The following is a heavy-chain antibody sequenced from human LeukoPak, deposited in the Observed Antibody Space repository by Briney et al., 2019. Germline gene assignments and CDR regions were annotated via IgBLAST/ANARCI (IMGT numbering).Heavy chain of an antibody. CDR2: INHSGST. J-gene: IGHJ3*02. V-gene: IGHV4-34*01. Sequence: SETLSLTCAVYGGSFSGYYWSWIRQPPGKGLEWIGEINHSGSTNYNPSLKSRVTISVDTSKNQFSLKLSSVAAADTAVYYCARGEYSYGIDAFDIWGQGTMVTVSS. CDR3: ARGEYSYGIDAFDI. CDR1: GGSFSGYY. D-gene: IGHD5-18*01.